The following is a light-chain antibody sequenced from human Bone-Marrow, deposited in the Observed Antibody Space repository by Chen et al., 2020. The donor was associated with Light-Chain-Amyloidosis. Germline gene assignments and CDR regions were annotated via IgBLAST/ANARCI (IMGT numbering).Light chain of an antibody. V-gene: IGLV6-57*01. CDR1: SGSSAPNY. CDR2: EDD. CDR3: QSYQGSSQGV. J-gene: IGLJ3*02. Sequence: NFMLTQPHSVSASPGNTVIISFTRSSGSSAPNYVQWYQQRPGSSPTTVIYEDDQRPSGVPDRFSGSIDRASNSASLTISGLKTEDEADYYCQSYQGSSQGVFGGGTKLTVL.